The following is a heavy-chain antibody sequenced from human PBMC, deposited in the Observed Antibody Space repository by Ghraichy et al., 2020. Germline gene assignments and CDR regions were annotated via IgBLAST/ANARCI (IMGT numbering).Heavy chain of an antibody. V-gene: IGHV3-21*01. D-gene: IGHD3-22*01. CDR3: VRGYNYDFNWYFDL. Sequence: GGSLRLSCAASGFTFNRYSLNWVRQAPGKGLEWVSSISSPSSYIFYSDAVKGRFTISRDYARNSLYLQMNSLRADDTAVYYCVRGYNYDFNWYFDLCGRGTLVTVSS. CDR1: GFTFNRYS. CDR2: ISSPSSYI. J-gene: IGHJ2*01.